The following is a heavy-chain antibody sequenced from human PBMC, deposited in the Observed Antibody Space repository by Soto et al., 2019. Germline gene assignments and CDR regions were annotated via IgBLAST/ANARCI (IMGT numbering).Heavy chain of an antibody. CDR2: IYHSGST. CDR3: ASTMGYDSSGFDY. D-gene: IGHD3-22*01. J-gene: IGHJ4*02. CDR1: GGSISSGGYS. Sequence: PSETLSLTCAVSGGSISSGGYSWSWIRQPPGKGLEWIGYIYHSGSTYYNPSLESRVTISVDRSKNQFSLKLSSVTAADTAVYYCASTMGYDSSGFDYWGQGTLVTVLL. V-gene: IGHV4-30-2*01.